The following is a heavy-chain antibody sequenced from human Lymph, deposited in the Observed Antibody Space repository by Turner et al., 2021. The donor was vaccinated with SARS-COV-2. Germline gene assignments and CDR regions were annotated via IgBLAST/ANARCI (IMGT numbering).Heavy chain of an antibody. CDR1: GFTFDEYA. Sequence: EVQLVESGGGLGQPGGSLRRSCAASGFTFDEYAMHWVRQAPGKGLGWGSGINWNSGSIDYAESGKARFTISRNNAKNFLFLKMNSLSAEDTAFYYCANDLAERYYSGFDYWGQGTLVTVSS. J-gene: IGHJ4*02. D-gene: IGHD2-21*01. V-gene: IGHV3-9*01. CDR2: INWNSGSI. CDR3: ANDLAERYYSGFDY.